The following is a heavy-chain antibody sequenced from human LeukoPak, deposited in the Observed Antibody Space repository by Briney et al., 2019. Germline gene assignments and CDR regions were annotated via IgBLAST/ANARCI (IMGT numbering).Heavy chain of an antibody. D-gene: IGHD3-9*01. J-gene: IGHJ4*02. CDR3: ARDSDILTGYSLGYFDY. V-gene: IGHV4-30-4*02. CDR2: IYYSGST. CDR1: GGSISSGDYY. Sequence: SETLSLTCTVSGGSISSGDYYWSWIRQPPGKGLEWIGYIYYSGSTYYNPSLKSRVTISVDTSKNQFSLKLSSVTAADTAVYYCARDSDILTGYSLGYFDYWGQGTLVTVSS.